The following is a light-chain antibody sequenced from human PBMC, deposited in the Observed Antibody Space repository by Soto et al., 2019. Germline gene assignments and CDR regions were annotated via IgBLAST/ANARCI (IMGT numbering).Light chain of an antibody. V-gene: IGLV2-14*01. J-gene: IGLJ1*01. CDR2: DVN. CDR3: SSYTGSSTFV. Sequence: HSFLTYPAPGSGAPRRAITISCTGNSIDVGGYDYVSWYQQLPGKAPKLLIYDVNNRPSGVSHRFSGSKSGNTASLAISGLQAEDEADYYCSSYTGSSTFVFGTGTKVTVL. CDR1: SIDVGGYDY.